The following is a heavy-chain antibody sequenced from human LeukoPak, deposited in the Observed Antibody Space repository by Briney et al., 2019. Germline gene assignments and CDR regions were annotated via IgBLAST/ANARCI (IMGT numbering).Heavy chain of an antibody. Sequence: PGGSLRLSCSASGFTFGSYAMHWVRQAPGKGLEYVSAISSNGGSTYYVDSVKGRFTISRDNSKNTLYLQMSSLRAEDTAVYYCVKGYCSSISCYGDYWGQGTLVTFSS. CDR2: ISSNGGST. CDR1: GFTFGSYA. V-gene: IGHV3-64D*09. J-gene: IGHJ4*02. D-gene: IGHD2-2*01. CDR3: VKGYCSSISCYGDY.